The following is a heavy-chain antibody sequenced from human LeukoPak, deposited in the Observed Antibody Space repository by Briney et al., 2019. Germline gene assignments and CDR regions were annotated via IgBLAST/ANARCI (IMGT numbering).Heavy chain of an antibody. J-gene: IGHJ4*02. CDR1: GFTFSNYW. CDR3: AREDITMVRGVFINQYYFDY. D-gene: IGHD3-10*01. V-gene: IGHV3-7*01. Sequence: GGSLRLSCAASGFTFSNYWMSCVPQAPGKGLEWVANIKQDGSEKYYVDSVTGRFTISRDNAKNSLYLQMNSLRAEDTAVYYCAREDITMVRGVFINQYYFDYWGQGILVTVSS. CDR2: IKQDGSEK.